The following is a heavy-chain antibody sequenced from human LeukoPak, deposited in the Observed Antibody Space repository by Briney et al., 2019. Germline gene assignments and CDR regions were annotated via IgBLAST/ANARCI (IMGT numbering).Heavy chain of an antibody. CDR1: GFTFSTYG. CDR2: ISGSSGNT. V-gene: IGHV3-23*01. D-gene: IGHD1-26*01. J-gene: IGHJ4*02. CDR3: ARWDGFGDY. Sequence: PGGSLRLSCEASGFTFSTYGITWVRQAPGKGLEWVSGISGSSGNTYYADSVKGRFTISRDSSKNTLYLQMNSLRAEDTAVYYCARWDGFGDYWGQGTLVTVSS.